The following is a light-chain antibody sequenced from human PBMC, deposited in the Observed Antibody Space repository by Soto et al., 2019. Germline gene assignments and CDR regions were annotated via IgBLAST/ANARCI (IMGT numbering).Light chain of an antibody. Sequence: DIQMTQSPSSVSASVGDRFTITCRASQVISSWLAWYQQKPGKAPKLLIYAASSLQSGVPSRFSGSGSGTDFTLTISSLQPEDFAVYYCQQRSDWPRITFGQGTRLEIK. V-gene: IGKV1D-12*01. CDR1: QVISSW. CDR2: AAS. J-gene: IGKJ5*01. CDR3: QQRSDWPRIT.